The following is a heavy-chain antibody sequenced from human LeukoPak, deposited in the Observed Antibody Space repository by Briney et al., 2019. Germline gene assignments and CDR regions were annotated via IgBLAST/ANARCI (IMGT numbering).Heavy chain of an antibody. D-gene: IGHD3-10*01. CDR2: ITSTSNHI. Sequence: GGSLRLSCVASGFTFSTYDMNWGRQAPGEGLEWVSAITSTSNHIDYADSVKGRFTISRDSANNSLYLQMNSLRAEDTAVYYCARVYSANGYGSGYYDYWGQGTLVTVSS. V-gene: IGHV3-21*01. J-gene: IGHJ4*02. CDR1: GFTFSTYD. CDR3: ARVYSANGYGSGYYDY.